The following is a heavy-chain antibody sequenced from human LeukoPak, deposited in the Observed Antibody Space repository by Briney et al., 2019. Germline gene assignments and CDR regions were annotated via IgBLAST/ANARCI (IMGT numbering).Heavy chain of an antibody. Sequence: RASVKVSCKASGYTFTGYYMHWVRQAPGQGLEWMGCINPNSGGTNYAQKFQGRVTMTRDTSISTAYMELSRLRSDDTAVYYCARADPFFDSSGYHNAFDIWGQGTMATVSS. V-gene: IGHV1-2*02. CDR3: ARADPFFDSSGYHNAFDI. CDR2: INPNSGGT. CDR1: GYTFTGYY. J-gene: IGHJ3*02. D-gene: IGHD3-22*01.